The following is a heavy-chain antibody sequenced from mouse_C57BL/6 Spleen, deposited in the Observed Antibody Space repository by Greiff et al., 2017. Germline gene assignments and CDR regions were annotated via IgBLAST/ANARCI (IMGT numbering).Heavy chain of an antibody. J-gene: IGHJ1*03. CDR3: VRHGGIPFDV. Sequence: VESGGGLVQPKGSLKLSCAASGFSFNTYAMNWVRQAPGKGLEWVARIRSKSNNYATYYADSVKDRFTISRDDSESMLYLQMNNLKTEDTAMYYCVRHGGIPFDVWGTGTTVTVSS. CDR2: IRSKSNNYAT. V-gene: IGHV10-1*01. CDR1: GFSFNTYA.